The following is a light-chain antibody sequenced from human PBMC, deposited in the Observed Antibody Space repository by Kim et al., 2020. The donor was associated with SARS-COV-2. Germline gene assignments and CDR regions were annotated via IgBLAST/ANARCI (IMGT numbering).Light chain of an antibody. Sequence: GQTIAITSQGDRLRNNYASLYQQRPGQAPVIVFYGENKRPSGIPDRFSGFTSGDTASLIITGAQAEDEADYYCNSRDSSGNRYVFGTGTKVTVL. CDR2: GEN. CDR1: RLRNNY. J-gene: IGLJ1*01. CDR3: NSRDSSGNRYV. V-gene: IGLV3-19*01.